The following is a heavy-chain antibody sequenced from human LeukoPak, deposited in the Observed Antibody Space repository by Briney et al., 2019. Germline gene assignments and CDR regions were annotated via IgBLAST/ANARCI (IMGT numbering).Heavy chain of an antibody. D-gene: IGHD6-13*01. J-gene: IGHJ1*01. CDR2: ISGDGGST. Sequence: GGSLRLSCAASGFTFDGYAMHWVRQAPGKGLEWVSLISGDGGSTYYADSVKGRFTISRDNSKNSLYLQMNSLRTEDTALYYCAKDIRAAAGSPIQHWGQGTLVTVSS. V-gene: IGHV3-43*02. CDR1: GFTFDGYA. CDR3: AKDIRAAAGSPIQH.